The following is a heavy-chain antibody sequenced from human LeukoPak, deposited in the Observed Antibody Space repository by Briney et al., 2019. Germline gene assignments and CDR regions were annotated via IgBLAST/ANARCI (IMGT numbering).Heavy chain of an antibody. Sequence: SETLSLTCTVSGYSISSGYYWGWIRQPPGKGLEWIGSIYHSGSTYYNPSLKSRVTISVDTSKNQFSLKLSSVTAADTAVYYCARSQEGSHYYGSGSLYYFDYWGQGTLVTVSS. CDR3: ARSQEGSHYYGSGSLYYFDY. CDR2: IYHSGST. D-gene: IGHD3-10*01. CDR1: GYSISSGYY. J-gene: IGHJ4*02. V-gene: IGHV4-38-2*02.